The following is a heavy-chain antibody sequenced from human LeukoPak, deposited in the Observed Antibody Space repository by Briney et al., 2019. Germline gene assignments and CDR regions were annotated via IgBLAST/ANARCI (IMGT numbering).Heavy chain of an antibody. V-gene: IGHV1-18*01. CDR2: ISAYNGNT. CDR1: GYTFTSYG. D-gene: IGHD3-16*01. J-gene: IGHJ4*02. CDR3: AGEPTEGGGEETFDY. Sequence: ASVKVSCKASGYTFTSYGTSWVRQAPGQGLEWMGWISAYNGNTNYAQKLQGRVTMTTDTSTSTAYMELRSLRSDDTAVYYFAGEPTEGGGEETFDYWGQGTLVTVSP.